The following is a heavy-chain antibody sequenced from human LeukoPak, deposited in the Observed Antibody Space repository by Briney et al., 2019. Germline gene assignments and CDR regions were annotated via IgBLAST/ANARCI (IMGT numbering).Heavy chain of an antibody. Sequence: SETLSLTCTVSGGSISSYYWSWLRQPPGKGLEWIGYIYYSGSTNYNPSLKSRVTISVDTSKNQFSLKLSSVTAADTAVYYCARDRGYSSGPRDNWFDPWGQGTLVTVSS. D-gene: IGHD6-19*01. J-gene: IGHJ5*02. V-gene: IGHV4-59*01. CDR1: GGSISSYY. CDR3: ARDRGYSSGPRDNWFDP. CDR2: IYYSGST.